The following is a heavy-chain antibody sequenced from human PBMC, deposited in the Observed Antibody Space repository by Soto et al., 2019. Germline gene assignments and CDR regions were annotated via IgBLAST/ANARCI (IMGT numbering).Heavy chain of an antibody. Sequence: QIQLVQSGGEVKKPGASVKVSCKSSGYKFISHSITWVRQAPGQGLEWMGRISAYNGNTNYAQKLQGRVTMTTDTSTNTAYMELRSLRSDDTAVYYCARGASCGGAPGCRDMDVWGQGTTVTVSS. D-gene: IGHD2-21*01. V-gene: IGHV1-18*01. CDR1: GYKFISHS. CDR2: ISAYNGNT. J-gene: IGHJ6*02. CDR3: ARGASCGGAPGCRDMDV.